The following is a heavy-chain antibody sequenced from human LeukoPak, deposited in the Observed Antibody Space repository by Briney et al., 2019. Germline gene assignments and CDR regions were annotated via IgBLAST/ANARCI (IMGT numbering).Heavy chain of an antibody. Sequence: GGSLRLSCAASGFTFSSYAMSWVRQAPGKGLEWVSAISGSGGSTYYADSVKGRFTISRDNSKNTLYLQMNSLRADDTAVYYCARDLYQWYFDYWGQGTLVTVSS. V-gene: IGHV3-23*01. CDR1: GFTFSSYA. D-gene: IGHD6-19*01. J-gene: IGHJ4*02. CDR3: ARDLYQWYFDY. CDR2: ISGSGGST.